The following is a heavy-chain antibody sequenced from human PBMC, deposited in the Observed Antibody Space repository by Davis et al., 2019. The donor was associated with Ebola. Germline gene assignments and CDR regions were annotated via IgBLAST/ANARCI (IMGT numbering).Heavy chain of an antibody. D-gene: IGHD4-23*01. V-gene: IGHV5-51*06. Sequence: KVSCKGSGYSSTNYWIGWVRQLPGKGLEWLGIIYPGDSDIRYSPSFPGQVTISADKSTSTAFLQWSSLKASDTAMYYCARSTVGGKSGRWFDPLGQGNLVTVSS. CDR1: GYSSTNYW. CDR2: IYPGDSDI. J-gene: IGHJ5*01. CDR3: ARSTVGGKSGRWFDP.